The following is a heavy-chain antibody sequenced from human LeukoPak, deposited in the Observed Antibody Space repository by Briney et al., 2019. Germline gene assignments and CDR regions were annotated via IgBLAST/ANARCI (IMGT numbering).Heavy chain of an antibody. V-gene: IGHV1-46*01. CDR2: INPSGGST. Sequence: ASVKVSCKASGYTFTTYFIHWVRQAPGQGLEWMRIINPSGGSTSYAQKFQGRVTMTRDTSTSTVYMELSSLRSEDTAVYFCARGSNYYFDSSADYPRYWGQGTLVTVSS. CDR3: ARGSNYYFDSSADYPRY. D-gene: IGHD3-22*01. J-gene: IGHJ4*02. CDR1: GYTFTTYF.